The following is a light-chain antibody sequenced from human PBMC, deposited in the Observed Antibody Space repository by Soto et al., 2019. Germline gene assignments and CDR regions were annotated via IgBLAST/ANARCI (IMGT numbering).Light chain of an antibody. CDR3: PQSYSTLWP. J-gene: IGKJ1*01. Sequence: IQITQYPSSLSASVGDRVTITCLASQSISSYLNWYQQKPGEAPNLLIFGASTLQSGVPSRFSGSGSGTDFTLTIISLQPEDFVTYYCPQSYSTLWPFCQVAKVAIK. V-gene: IGKV1-39*01. CDR2: GAS. CDR1: QSISSY.